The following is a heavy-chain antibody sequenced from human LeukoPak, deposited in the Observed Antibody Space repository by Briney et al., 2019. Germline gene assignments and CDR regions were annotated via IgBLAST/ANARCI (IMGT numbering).Heavy chain of an antibody. CDR3: ARIGSFSSADY. D-gene: IGHD6-19*01. CDR1: GYSISSGFY. Sequence: PSETLPLTCGVSGYSISSGFYWGWIRQPPGKGLEWIGNMYHSGSTYYNPSLKSRVTISIDTSKNQFSLKLTSVTAADTAVYYCARIGSFSSADYWGQGTLVTVSS. V-gene: IGHV4-38-2*01. CDR2: MYHSGST. J-gene: IGHJ4*02.